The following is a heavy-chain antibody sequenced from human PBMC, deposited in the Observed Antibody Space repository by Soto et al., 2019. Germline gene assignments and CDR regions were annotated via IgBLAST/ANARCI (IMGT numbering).Heavy chain of an antibody. Sequence: SETLSLTCAVYGGSFSGYYCSWIRQHPGKGLECIGYIYYSGSTYYNPSLKSRVTISVDTSKNQFSLKLSSVTAADTAVYYCARDGEGSGWYGTYYYGMDVWGQGTTVTVSS. CDR1: GGSFSGYY. V-gene: IGHV4-31*11. J-gene: IGHJ6*02. D-gene: IGHD6-19*01. CDR2: IYYSGST. CDR3: ARDGEGSGWYGTYYYGMDV.